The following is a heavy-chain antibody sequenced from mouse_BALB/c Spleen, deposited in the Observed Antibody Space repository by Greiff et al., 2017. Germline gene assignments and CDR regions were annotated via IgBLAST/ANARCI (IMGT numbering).Heavy chain of an antibody. CDR3: ARGYGSSSWFAY. D-gene: IGHD1-1*01. CDR2: IYPGDGDT. Sequence: QVQLQQSGAELARPGASVKLSCKASGYTFTSYWMQWVKQRPGQGLEWIGAIYPGDGDTRYTQKFKGKATLTADKSSSTAYMQLSSLASEDSAVYYCARGYGSSSWFAYWGQGTLVTVSA. V-gene: IGHV1-87*01. J-gene: IGHJ3*01. CDR1: GYTFTSYW.